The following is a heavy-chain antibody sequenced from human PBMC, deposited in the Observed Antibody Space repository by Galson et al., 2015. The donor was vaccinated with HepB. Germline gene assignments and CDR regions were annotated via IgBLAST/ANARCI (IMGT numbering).Heavy chain of an antibody. CDR1: GFTFSSYA. CDR2: ISYDGTNK. J-gene: IGHJ6*02. CDR3: ARVPHSSSLLGYYHYGMDV. D-gene: IGHD6-6*01. V-gene: IGHV3-30-3*01. Sequence: SLRLSCAASGFTFSSYALHWVRQAPGKGLEWVAVISYDGTNKHYAESVKGRFTISRGNSKNTLYLQMNSPRGEDTAVYYCARVPHSSSLLGYYHYGMDVWGRGTTVTVSS.